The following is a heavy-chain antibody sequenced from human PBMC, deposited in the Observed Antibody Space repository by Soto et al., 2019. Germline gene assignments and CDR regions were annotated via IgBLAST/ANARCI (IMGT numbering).Heavy chain of an antibody. CDR3: ARGREYYYGVDV. Sequence: QVQLVQSGAEVKKPGASVKVSCKASGYTFTSYDINWVRQATGQGLEWMGWMNPNSGNTGYAQKFQGRVTMTRNTSISPAYMEVSSLRSEDTAVYCCARGREYYYGVDVWGQGTAVTVSS. J-gene: IGHJ6*01. CDR2: MNPNSGNT. CDR1: GYTFTSYD. V-gene: IGHV1-8*01.